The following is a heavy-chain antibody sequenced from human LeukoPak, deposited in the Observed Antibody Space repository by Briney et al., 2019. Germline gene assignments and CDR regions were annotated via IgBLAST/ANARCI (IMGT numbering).Heavy chain of an antibody. CDR2: IQSDGIYK. CDR1: GFTFNYFV. V-gene: IGHV3-30*02. D-gene: IGHD3-16*01. J-gene: IGHJ4*02. CDR3: LKDLPVLHY. Sequence: GGSLRLSCAASGFTFNYFVMHWVRQAPGKGLEHLAFIQSDGIYKYYADSVKGRLTISRDNSKNTLYLQMNGLRGDDTAVYYCLKDLPVLHYWGQGTLVTVSS.